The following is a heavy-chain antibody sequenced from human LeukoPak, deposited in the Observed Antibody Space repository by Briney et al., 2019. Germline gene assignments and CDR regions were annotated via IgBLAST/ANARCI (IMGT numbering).Heavy chain of an antibody. Sequence: PSETLSLTCTVSGGSISSYYWSWIRQPPGKGLEWIGEINHSGSTNYNPSLKSRVTISVDTSKNQFSLKLSSVTAADTAVYYCARATVGATDYWGQGTLVTVSS. J-gene: IGHJ4*02. CDR2: INHSGST. D-gene: IGHD1-26*01. CDR3: ARATVGATDY. CDR1: GGSISSYY. V-gene: IGHV4-34*01.